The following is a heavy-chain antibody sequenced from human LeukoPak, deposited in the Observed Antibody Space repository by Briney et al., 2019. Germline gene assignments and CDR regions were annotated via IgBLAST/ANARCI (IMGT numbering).Heavy chain of an antibody. J-gene: IGHJ4*02. V-gene: IGHV1-2*02. Sequence: ASVKVSCKASGYTFTGYYMHWVRLAPGQGLEWMGWINPNSGGTNYAQKFQGRVTMTRDTSISTAYMELSRLRSDDTAVYYCARGPTYYDFLVGKKFDYWGQGTLVTVSS. CDR3: ARGPTYYDFLVGKKFDY. CDR1: GYTFTGYY. CDR2: INPNSGGT. D-gene: IGHD3-3*01.